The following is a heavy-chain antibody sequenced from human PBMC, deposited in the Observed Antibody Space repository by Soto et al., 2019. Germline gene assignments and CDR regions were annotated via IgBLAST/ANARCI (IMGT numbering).Heavy chain of an antibody. CDR3: ARGDTAVVHKGVDG. V-gene: IGHV5-10-1*01. D-gene: IGHD5-18*01. Sequence: GESLKISCKGSGYTFTSYYITWARQLPGKGLEWMGRIDPSDSYTTYNPSFRGHVTISADKSIRTAYLQWSSLEASDSGMYYCARGDTAVVHKGVDGWGQGSPVTVS. J-gene: IGHJ6*02. CDR2: IDPSDSYT. CDR1: GYTFTSYY.